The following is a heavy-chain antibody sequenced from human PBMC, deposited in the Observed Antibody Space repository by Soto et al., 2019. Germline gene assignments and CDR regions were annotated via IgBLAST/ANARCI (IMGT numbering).Heavy chain of an antibody. D-gene: IGHD3-9*01. Sequence: QVQLVQSGAEVKKPGASVKVSCKASGYTFTSYGISWVRQAPGQGLEWMGWISAYNGNTNYAQKLQGRVTMTTDTSTSTAHMERRSLRSDDTSVYYCARDADILTGYYGMDVWGQGTTVTVS. J-gene: IGHJ6*02. CDR3: ARDADILTGYYGMDV. CDR1: GYTFTSYG. V-gene: IGHV1-18*01. CDR2: ISAYNGNT.